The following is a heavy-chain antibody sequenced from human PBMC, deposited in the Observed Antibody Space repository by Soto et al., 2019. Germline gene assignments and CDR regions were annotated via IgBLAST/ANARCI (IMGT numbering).Heavy chain of an antibody. CDR3: ARDGVAAAGTAYFDY. CDR2: IIPIFGTA. D-gene: IGHD6-13*01. Sequence: QVQLVQSGAEVKKPGSSVKVSCKASGGTFSSYAISWVRQAPGQGLEWMGGIIPIFGTANYAQKFQGRVTITADESTSTAYMELSSLRCEDTAVYYCARDGVAAAGTAYFDYWGQGTLVTVSS. V-gene: IGHV1-69*01. CDR1: GGTFSSYA. J-gene: IGHJ4*02.